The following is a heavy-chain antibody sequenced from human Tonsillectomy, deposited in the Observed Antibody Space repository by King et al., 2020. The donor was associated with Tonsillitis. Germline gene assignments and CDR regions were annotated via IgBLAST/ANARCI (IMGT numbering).Heavy chain of an antibody. J-gene: IGHJ6*02. CDR3: ARAGTVTTMAYYYGMDV. CDR1: GYTFTGYY. CDR2: INPNSGGT. D-gene: IGHD4-17*01. V-gene: IGHV1-2*02. Sequence: QLVQSGAEVKKPGASVKVSCKASGYTFTGYYMHWVRQAPGQGLEWMGWINPNSGGTNYAQKFQGRVTMTRDTSISTAYMELSRLRSDDTAVYYCARAGTVTTMAYYYGMDVWGQGTTVTVSS.